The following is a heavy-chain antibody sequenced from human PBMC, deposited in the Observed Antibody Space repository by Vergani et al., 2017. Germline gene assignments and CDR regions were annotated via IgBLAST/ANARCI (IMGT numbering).Heavy chain of an antibody. Sequence: QVQLQESGPGLVKPPETLSLTCTVSGGSISSYYWSWIREPPGKGLVWIGYIYYSGSTNYNPSLKSRVTISVDTSKNQFSLKLSSVTAADTAVYYCAREARITMVRESYYYYYYMDVWGKGTTVTVSS. D-gene: IGHD3-10*01. CDR1: GGSISSYY. V-gene: IGHV4-59*01. CDR3: AREARITMVRESYYYYYYMDV. CDR2: IYYSGST. J-gene: IGHJ6*03.